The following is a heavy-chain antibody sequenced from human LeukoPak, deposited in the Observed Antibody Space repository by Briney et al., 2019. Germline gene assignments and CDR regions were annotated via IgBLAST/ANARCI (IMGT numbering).Heavy chain of an antibody. CDR1: GFTFSSYA. Sequence: PGRSLRLSCAASGFTFSSYAMHWVRQAPGKGLEWVAVISYDGSNKYYADSVKGRFTISRDNSKNTLYLQMNSLRAEDTAVYYCARDNRPSITGTTIRMDVWGQGTTVTVSS. V-gene: IGHV3-30-3*01. CDR2: ISYDGSNK. D-gene: IGHD1-20*01. CDR3: ARDNRPSITGTTIRMDV. J-gene: IGHJ6*02.